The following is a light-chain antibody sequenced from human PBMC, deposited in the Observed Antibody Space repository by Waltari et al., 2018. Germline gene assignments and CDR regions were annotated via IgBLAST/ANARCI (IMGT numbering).Light chain of an antibody. J-gene: IGKJ3*01. V-gene: IGKV4-1*01. CDR1: HSVLYSSNNKNC. CDR2: WAS. CDR3: QQYCSTPLFT. Sequence: DIVMTQSPDSLAVSLGERATIHCKSSHSVLYSSNNKNCVAWYQQKPGQPHKLLIYWASTRESGVPDRYSGSGSGTDFTLTISSLQAEDVAVYYCQQYCSTPLFTFGPGTKVDI.